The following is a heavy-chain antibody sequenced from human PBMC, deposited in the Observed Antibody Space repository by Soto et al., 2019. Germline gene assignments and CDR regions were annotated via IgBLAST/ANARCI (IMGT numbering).Heavy chain of an antibody. J-gene: IGHJ6*03. Sequence: GGSLRLSCAASGFTFSSYWMHWVRQAPGKGLVWVSRINSDGSSTSYAGSVKGRFTISRDNAKNTLYLQMNSLRAEDTAVYYCARVVSWVTQNMDVWGKGTTVTVSS. V-gene: IGHV3-74*01. CDR1: GFTFSSYW. CDR2: INSDGSST. D-gene: IGHD1-26*01. CDR3: ARVVSWVTQNMDV.